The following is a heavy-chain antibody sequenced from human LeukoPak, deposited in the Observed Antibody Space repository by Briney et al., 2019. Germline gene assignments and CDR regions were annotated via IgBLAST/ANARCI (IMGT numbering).Heavy chain of an antibody. CDR2: IYYSGST. D-gene: IGHD2-21*02. CDR3: GRLDYGDYFFDY. CDR1: GGSVSSGSYY. J-gene: IGHJ4*02. V-gene: IGHV4-30-4*01. Sequence: SETLSLTCTVSGGSVSSGSYYWSWIRQPPGKGLEWIGYIYYSGSTYYSPSLKSRVTISVDTSKNQFSLKLSSVTAADTAVYYCGRLDYGDYFFDYWGQGTLVTVSS.